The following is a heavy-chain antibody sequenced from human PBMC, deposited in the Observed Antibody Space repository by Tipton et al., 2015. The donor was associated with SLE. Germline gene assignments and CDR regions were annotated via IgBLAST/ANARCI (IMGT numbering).Heavy chain of an antibody. Sequence: SLRLSCAASGFTFSSYAMSWVRQAPGKGLEWVSAISGSGGSTYYADSVKGRFTISRDNSKNTLYLQMNSLRAEDTAVYYCARDRAVAGTFDYWGQGTLVTVSS. CDR3: ARDRAVAGTFDY. D-gene: IGHD6-19*01. CDR1: GFTFSSYA. V-gene: IGHV3-23*01. J-gene: IGHJ4*02. CDR2: ISGSGGST.